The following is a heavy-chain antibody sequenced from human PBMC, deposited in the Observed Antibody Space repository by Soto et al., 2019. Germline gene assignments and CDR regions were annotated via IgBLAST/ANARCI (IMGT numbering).Heavy chain of an antibody. CDR3: ARDRDYGSGSPPHY. CDR2: IIPILGIA. V-gene: IGHV1-69*04. CDR1: GGTFSSYT. J-gene: IGHJ4*02. D-gene: IGHD3-10*01. Sequence: SVKVSCKASGGTFSSYTISWVRQAPGQGLEWMGRIIPILGIANYAQKFQGRVTITADKSTSTAYMELSSLRSEDTAVYYCARDRDYGSGSPPHYWGQGTLVTVSA.